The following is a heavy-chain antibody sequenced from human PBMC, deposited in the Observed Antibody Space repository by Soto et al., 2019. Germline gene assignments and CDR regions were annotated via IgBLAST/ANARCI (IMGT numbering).Heavy chain of an antibody. V-gene: IGHV2-5*02. CDR3: AHRVLRTVFGLVTTTAIYFDF. CDR2: IYWDDDK. D-gene: IGHD3-3*01. CDR1: GFSLTTSGVG. J-gene: IGHJ4*02. Sequence: QITLNESGPTQVKPRQTLTLTCTFSGFSLTTSGVGVGWIRQSPGKAPEWPALIYWDDDKRYSPSLKSRLTINKYTTKNQVVLTMADFDPADTATYYCAHRVLRTVFGLVTTTAIYFDFWGQGTPVAVSS.